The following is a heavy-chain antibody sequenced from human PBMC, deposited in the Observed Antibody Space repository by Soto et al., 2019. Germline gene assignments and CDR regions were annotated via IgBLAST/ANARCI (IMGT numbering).Heavy chain of an antibody. CDR3: AKANAYYYGSGSYSPPPE. D-gene: IGHD3-10*01. Sequence: GGSLRLSCAASGFTFSSYAMSWVRQAPGKGLEWVSAISGSGGSTYYADSVKGRSTISRDNSKNTLYLQMNSLRAEDTAVYYCAKANAYYYGSGSYSPPPEWGQGPLVTVSS. V-gene: IGHV3-23*01. J-gene: IGHJ4*02. CDR2: ISGSGGST. CDR1: GFTFSSYA.